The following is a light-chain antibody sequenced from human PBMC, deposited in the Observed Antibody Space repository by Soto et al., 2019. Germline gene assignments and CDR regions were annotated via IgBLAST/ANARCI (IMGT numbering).Light chain of an antibody. V-gene: IGLV1-44*01. CDR3: AAWIYSLTRYF. CDR1: SSNIGTNA. CDR2: NNN. Sequence: LTQPPSASGTPGQRVTISCSGGSSNIGTNAVNWYQQLPGTAPKLLIYNNNQRPSGVPDRFSGSKSGTSASLAISGLQSEVDSDYSCAAWIYSLTRYFFVPVSKVTV. J-gene: IGLJ1*01.